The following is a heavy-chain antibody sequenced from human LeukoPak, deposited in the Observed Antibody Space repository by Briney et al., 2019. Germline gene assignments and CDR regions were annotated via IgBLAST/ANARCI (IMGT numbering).Heavy chain of an antibody. V-gene: IGHV3-30*04. CDR2: ISYDGSNK. CDR3: ARDGLGYYASGSPQNYFDY. Sequence: PGGSLRLSCAASGFTFSSYAMYWVRQAPGKGLEWVAVISYDGSNKYYADSVKGRFTISRDNSKNTLYLQMNSLRAEDTAVYYCARDGLGYYASGSPQNYFDYWGQGTLVTVSS. J-gene: IGHJ4*02. CDR1: GFTFSSYA. D-gene: IGHD3-10*01.